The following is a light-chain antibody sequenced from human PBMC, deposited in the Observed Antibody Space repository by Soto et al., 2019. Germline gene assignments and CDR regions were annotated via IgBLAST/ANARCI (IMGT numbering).Light chain of an antibody. CDR1: SSDLGIYNY. V-gene: IGLV2-14*03. Sequence: QSALTQPASVSGSPGQSITISCTATSSDLGIYNYVSWYQQHPGKAPELMIYAFTNRPSGVSDRFSGSKSGNTASLTISGLQAEDEADYYCSSYTSSAVVFGGGTKVTVL. CDR2: AFT. J-gene: IGLJ2*01. CDR3: SSYTSSAVV.